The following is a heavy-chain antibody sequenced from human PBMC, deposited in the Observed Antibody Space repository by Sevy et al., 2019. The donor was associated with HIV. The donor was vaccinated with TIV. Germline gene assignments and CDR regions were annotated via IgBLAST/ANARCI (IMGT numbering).Heavy chain of an antibody. J-gene: IGHJ4*01. CDR1: GGSFTSSDSY. D-gene: IGHD5-12*01. CDR3: ASKRGYNDGPFDY. CDR2: IHYTGGT. V-gene: IGHV4-30-4*01. Sequence: SETLSLTCTVSGGSFTSSDSYWSWIRQPPGEVLEWIGYIHYTGGTYYNPFLKSRIAMSLDTSEKQFSLKLSFRTAADTAVYYCASKRGYNDGPFDYWGHGTLVTVS.